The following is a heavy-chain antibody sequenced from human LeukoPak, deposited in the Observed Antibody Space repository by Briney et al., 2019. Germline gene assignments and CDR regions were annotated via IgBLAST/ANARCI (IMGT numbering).Heavy chain of an antibody. J-gene: IGHJ4*02. CDR1: GFTFSSYA. D-gene: IGHD3-22*01. CDR3: AKIGYYYDSSGYYPGHFDY. V-gene: IGHV3-30*04. Sequence: GRSLRLSCAASGFTFSSYAMHWVRQAPGKGLEWVAVISYDGSNKYYADSVKGRFTISRDNSKNTLYLQMNSLRAEDTAVYYCAKIGYYYDSSGYYPGHFDYWGQGTLVTVSS. CDR2: ISYDGSNK.